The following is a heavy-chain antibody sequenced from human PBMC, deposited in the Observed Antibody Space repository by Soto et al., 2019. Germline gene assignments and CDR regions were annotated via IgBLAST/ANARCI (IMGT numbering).Heavy chain of an antibody. CDR3: ARGQRFSDWFDP. J-gene: IGHJ5*02. CDR2: IYSSGST. Sequence: SSPLSLTCTFSGGAINSYYWTWVRQPAGKGLDWIGRIYSSGSTKYNPSLQSRVTMSLDTSKNQFSLRLTSVTAADTAVYYCARGQRFSDWFDPWGQGTLVTVSS. V-gene: IGHV4-4*07. CDR1: GGAINSYY. D-gene: IGHD3-3*01.